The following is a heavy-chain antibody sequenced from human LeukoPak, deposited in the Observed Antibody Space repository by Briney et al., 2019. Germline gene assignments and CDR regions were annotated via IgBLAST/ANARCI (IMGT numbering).Heavy chain of an antibody. CDR3: ARSLGATTD. D-gene: IGHD1-26*01. J-gene: IGHJ4*02. Sequence: SETLSLTCTVSGGSISSSSYYWGWIRQPPGKGLEWIGSIYYSGSTYYNPSLKSRVTISVDTSKNQFSLKLSSVTAADTAVYYCARSLGATTDWGQGTLVTVSS. V-gene: IGHV4-39*01. CDR2: IYYSGST. CDR1: GGSISSSSYY.